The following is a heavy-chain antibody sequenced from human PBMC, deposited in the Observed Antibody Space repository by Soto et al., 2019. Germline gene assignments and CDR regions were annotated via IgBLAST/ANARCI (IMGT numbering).Heavy chain of an antibody. J-gene: IGHJ4*02. CDR3: ARGDIVVGPAAMGPAAGTRYYFDY. V-gene: IGHV1-69*01. Sequence: QVQLVQSGAEVKKPGSSVKVSCKASGGTFSSYAISWVRQAPGQGLEWMGGIIPIFGTANYAQKFQGRVTITADESTSTAYMELSSLRSEDTAVYYCARGDIVVGPAAMGPAAGTRYYFDYWGQGTLVTVSS. D-gene: IGHD2-2*01. CDR1: GGTFSSYA. CDR2: IIPIFGTA.